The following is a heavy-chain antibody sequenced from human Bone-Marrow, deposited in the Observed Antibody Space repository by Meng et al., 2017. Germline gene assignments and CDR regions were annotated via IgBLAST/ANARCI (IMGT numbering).Heavy chain of an antibody. Sequence: LSLTCAASGFTFSSYGMHWVRQAPGKGLEWVAVIWYDGSNKYYADSVKGRFTISRDNSKNTLYLQMNSLRAEVTAVYYCARGRYNFDYWGQGTLVTVSS. CDR2: IWYDGSNK. J-gene: IGHJ4*02. CDR1: GFTFSSYG. D-gene: IGHD1-1*01. CDR3: ARGRYNFDY. V-gene: IGHV3-33*01.